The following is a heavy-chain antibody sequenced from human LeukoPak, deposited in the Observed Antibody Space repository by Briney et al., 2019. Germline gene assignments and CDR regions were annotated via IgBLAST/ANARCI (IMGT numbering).Heavy chain of an antibody. D-gene: IGHD3-22*01. CDR1: GGSVSSGSYY. V-gene: IGHV4-61*01. CDR2: IYYSGST. Sequence: SETLSLTCTVSGGSVSSGSYYWSWIRQPPGKGLEWIGYIYYSGSTYYNPSLKSRVTISVDTSKNQFSLKLSSVTAADTAVYYCARALLSGYYIIDYWGQGTLVTVSS. J-gene: IGHJ4*02. CDR3: ARALLSGYYIIDY.